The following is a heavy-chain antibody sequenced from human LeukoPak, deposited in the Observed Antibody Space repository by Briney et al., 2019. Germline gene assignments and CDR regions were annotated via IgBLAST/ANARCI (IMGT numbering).Heavy chain of an antibody. Sequence: TSETLSLTCIVSGGSISGYYWSWIRQPAGKGPEWIGRIYPSGSTNYNPSLESRVAISADTSMNQFSLRLTSVTAADTAVYYCARAATIFGVITPHDVFDLWGQGTKVTVSS. D-gene: IGHD3-3*01. CDR1: GGSISGYY. V-gene: IGHV4-4*07. J-gene: IGHJ3*01. CDR3: ARAATIFGVITPHDVFDL. CDR2: IYPSGST.